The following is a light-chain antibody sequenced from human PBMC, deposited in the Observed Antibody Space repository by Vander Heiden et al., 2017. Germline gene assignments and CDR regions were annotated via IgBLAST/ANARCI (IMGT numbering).Light chain of an antibody. V-gene: IGLV2-14*03. Sequence: QSALTQPASVSGSPGQSITISCAGPSSDVGTDNYVSWYQQHPGKAPKLLIYDVTNRPSGVSNRFSCAKSGNTASLTTSGLQPEDEADYYGSSYTTSSTQVFGTGTKVTVL. CDR1: SSDVGTDNY. CDR3: SSYTTSSTQV. J-gene: IGLJ1*01. CDR2: DVT.